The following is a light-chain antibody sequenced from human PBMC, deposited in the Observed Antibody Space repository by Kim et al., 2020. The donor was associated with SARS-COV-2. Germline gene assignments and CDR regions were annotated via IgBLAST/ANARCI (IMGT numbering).Light chain of an antibody. V-gene: IGLV1-47*01. J-gene: IGLJ3*02. Sequence: GQSVTISCSGSSSNIGTNYVYWYQQHPGTATTLLIYRKKQQPSGGPDRGSGSKCGSSASLAIRGLRSEDEADCNCAAWDGTLSGWVFGRGT. CDR1: SSNIGTNY. CDR3: AAWDGTLSGWV. CDR2: RKK.